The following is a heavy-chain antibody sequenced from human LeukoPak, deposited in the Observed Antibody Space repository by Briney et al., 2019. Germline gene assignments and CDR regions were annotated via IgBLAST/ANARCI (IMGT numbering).Heavy chain of an antibody. J-gene: IGHJ6*04. V-gene: IGHV1-69*01. D-gene: IGHD2-2*01. CDR1: GGTFSSYA. CDR3: ARGSQRLGVPAAMYGMDV. CDR2: IIPIFGTA. Sequence: SVKVSCKASGGTFSSYAISWVRQAPGQGLEWRGGIIPIFGTANYAQKFQGRVTITADESTSTAYMELSSLRSEDTAVYYCARGSQRLGVPAAMYGMDVWGKGTTVTVSS.